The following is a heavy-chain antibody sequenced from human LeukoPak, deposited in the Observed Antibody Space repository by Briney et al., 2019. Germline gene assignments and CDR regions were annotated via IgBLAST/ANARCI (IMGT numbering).Heavy chain of an antibody. D-gene: IGHD6-19*01. V-gene: IGHV3-21*01. CDR3: ARVSRQWLVDDAFDI. J-gene: IGHJ3*02. CDR2: ISSDNYI. Sequence: GGSLRLSCAASGFAFSSFSMAWVRQAPGKGLEWLSSISSDNYISYADSLEGRFTISRDNAEKSLSLQMNSLRAEDTAVYYCARVSRQWLVDDAFDIWGRGTMVTVSS. CDR1: GFAFSSFS.